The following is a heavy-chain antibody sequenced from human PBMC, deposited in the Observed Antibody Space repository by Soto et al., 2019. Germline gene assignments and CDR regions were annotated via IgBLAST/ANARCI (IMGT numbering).Heavy chain of an antibody. Sequence: SETLSLTCAVYGGSFSDFSWSWIRQPPGKGLEWIWEINLCGTTKYNPSLKSRVPISVDPSKNQFSLKLSSVTAADTAIYDGARGGRGSGYLYHYYYMDVWGKGATVTVSS. CDR2: INLCGTT. D-gene: IGHD3-3*01. CDR1: GGSFSDFS. J-gene: IGHJ6*03. V-gene: IGHV4-34*01. CDR3: ARGGRGSGYLYHYYYMDV.